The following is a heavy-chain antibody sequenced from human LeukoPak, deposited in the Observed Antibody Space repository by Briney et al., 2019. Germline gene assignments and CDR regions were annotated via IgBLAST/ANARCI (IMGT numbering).Heavy chain of an antibody. Sequence: GASVKVSCKASGYTFTSYDINWVRQATGQGLEWMGWMNPNSGNTGYAQKFQGRVTMTRNTSISTAYMELSSLRSEDTAVYYCARSSRGSWNYYYYYYMDVWGKGTTVTVSS. CDR3: ARSSRGSWNYYYYYYMDV. J-gene: IGHJ6*03. CDR1: GYTFTSYD. CDR2: MNPNSGNT. V-gene: IGHV1-8*01. D-gene: IGHD1-1*01.